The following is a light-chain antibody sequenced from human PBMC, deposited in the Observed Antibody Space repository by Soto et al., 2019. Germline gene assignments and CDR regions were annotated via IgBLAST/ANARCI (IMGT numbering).Light chain of an antibody. Sequence: IQVTQSPSSVSASVGDGVTITCRASQGISTSLGWYQQKPGKAPKLLIYAASSLQSGVPSRFSGTGSGTDFTLTISSLQPEDFATYYCQQTNSFPLPFGGGAKVDIK. V-gene: IGKV1D-12*01. CDR3: QQTNSFPLP. CDR2: AAS. J-gene: IGKJ4*01. CDR1: QGISTS.